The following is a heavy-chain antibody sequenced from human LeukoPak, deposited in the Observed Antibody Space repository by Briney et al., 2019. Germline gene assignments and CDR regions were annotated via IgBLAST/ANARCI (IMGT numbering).Heavy chain of an antibody. Sequence: GGSLRLSCAASGFTFSSYSMNWVRQAPGKGLEWVSYISSSSSTIYYADSVKGRFTISRDNAKNSLYLQMNSLRAEDTAVYHCARPQYSSGWLPSTEYFHHWGQGTLVTVSS. J-gene: IGHJ1*01. V-gene: IGHV3-48*01. CDR1: GFTFSSYS. CDR3: ARPQYSSGWLPSTEYFHH. D-gene: IGHD6-19*01. CDR2: ISSSSSTI.